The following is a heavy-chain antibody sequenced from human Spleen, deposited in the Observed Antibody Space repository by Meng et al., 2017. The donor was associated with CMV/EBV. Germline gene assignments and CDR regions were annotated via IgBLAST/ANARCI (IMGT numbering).Heavy chain of an antibody. V-gene: IGHV3-23*01. Sequence: GESLKISCAASGFTFSSYAMSWVRQAPGKGLEWVSAISGSGGSTYYADSVKGRFTISRDNSKNTLYLQMNSLRAEDTAVYYCARDRWNYGNPYFDYWGQGTLVTVSS. J-gene: IGHJ4*02. CDR1: GFTFSSYA. CDR2: ISGSGGST. CDR3: ARDRWNYGNPYFDY. D-gene: IGHD1-7*01.